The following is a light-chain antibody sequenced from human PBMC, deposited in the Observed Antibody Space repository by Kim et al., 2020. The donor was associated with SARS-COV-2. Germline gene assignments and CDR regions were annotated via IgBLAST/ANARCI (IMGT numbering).Light chain of an antibody. V-gene: IGLV3-9*01. Sequence: SYELTQPLSVSVALGQTARITCGGNNIGSKNVHWYQQKPGQAPVLVIYRYGDRPSGIPERFSGSNSGNTATLTISRAQAGDEADYYCQVWDSSPVIFGGGTKLTVL. CDR1: NIGSKN. J-gene: IGLJ2*01. CDR2: RYG. CDR3: QVWDSSPVI.